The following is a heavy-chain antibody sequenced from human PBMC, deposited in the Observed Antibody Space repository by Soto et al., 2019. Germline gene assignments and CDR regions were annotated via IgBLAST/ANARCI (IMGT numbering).Heavy chain of an antibody. CDR1: GYTFRSYA. Sequence: ASVKLSCKSSGYTFRSYAIHWVRQAPGQRLEWMGWINTGKGNTKYSQNFQGRVTITRDTTASTAYMELSSLRSEDTALYYCEREVGDHSSGLYYLDPGGR. CDR3: EREVGDHSSGLYYLDP. J-gene: IGHJ2*01. V-gene: IGHV1-3*04. D-gene: IGHD6-19*01. CDR2: INTGKGNT.